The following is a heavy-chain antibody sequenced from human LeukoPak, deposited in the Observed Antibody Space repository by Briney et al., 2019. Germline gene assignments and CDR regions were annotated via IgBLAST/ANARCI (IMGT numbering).Heavy chain of an antibody. CDR2: INHRGST. V-gene: IGHV4-34*01. CDR1: GGSFSNYY. CDR3: ARGGLKWELLPARARKSYYFDY. J-gene: IGHJ4*02. Sequence: SETLSLTCAVYGGSFSNYYWSWIGQPPGKGLEWIGEINHRGSTNDNPSLKSRVTISVDTSKNQFSLKLRSVTAADTAVYYCARGGLKWELLPARARKSYYFDYWGQGTLVTVSS. D-gene: IGHD1-26*01.